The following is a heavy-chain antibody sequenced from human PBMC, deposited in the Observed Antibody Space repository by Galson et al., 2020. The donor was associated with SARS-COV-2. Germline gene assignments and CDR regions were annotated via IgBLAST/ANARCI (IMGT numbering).Heavy chain of an antibody. CDR3: ARWAKGAMIVVGDFDL. V-gene: IGHV4-31*03. CDR1: GGSISSGGYY. Sequence: SAPLSLTCTVSGGSISSGGYYWSWIRQHPGKGLEWIGYIYYSGSTYYNPSLKSRVTISVDTSKNQFSLKLSSVTAADTAVYYCARWAKGAMIVVGDFDLWGRGTLVTVSS. J-gene: IGHJ2*01. CDR2: IYYSGST. D-gene: IGHD3-22*01.